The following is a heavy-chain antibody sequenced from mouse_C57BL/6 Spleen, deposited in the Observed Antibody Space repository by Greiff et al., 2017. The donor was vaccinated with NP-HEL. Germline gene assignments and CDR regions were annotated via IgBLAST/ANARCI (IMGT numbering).Heavy chain of an antibody. J-gene: IGHJ3*01. Sequence: EVQLQESGPGLVKPSQSLSLTCSVTGYSITSGYYWNWIRQFPGNKLEWMGYISYDGSNNYNPSLKNRISITRYTSKNQFFLKLNSVTTEDTATYYCARDLYGYEAYWGQGTLVTVSA. CDR2: ISYDGSN. V-gene: IGHV3-6*01. CDR3: ARDLYGYEAY. D-gene: IGHD2-2*01. CDR1: GYSITSGYY.